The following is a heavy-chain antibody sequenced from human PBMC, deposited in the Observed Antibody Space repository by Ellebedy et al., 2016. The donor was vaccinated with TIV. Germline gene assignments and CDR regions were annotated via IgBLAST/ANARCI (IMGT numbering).Heavy chain of an antibody. CDR3: ARQDGSGSYYTNYYYGMDV. J-gene: IGHJ6*02. CDR2: IYPGDSDT. CDR1: GYSFTSYW. V-gene: IGHV5-51*01. D-gene: IGHD3-10*01. Sequence: GESLKISCKGSGYSFTSYWLSWVRQMPGKGLEWMGIIYPGDSDTRYSPSFQGQVTISADKSISTAYLQWSSLKASDTAMYYCARQDGSGSYYTNYYYGMDVWGQGTTVTVSS.